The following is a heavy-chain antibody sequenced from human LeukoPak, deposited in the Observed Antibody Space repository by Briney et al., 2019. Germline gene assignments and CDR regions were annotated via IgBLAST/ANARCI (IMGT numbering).Heavy chain of an antibody. V-gene: IGHV1-8*01. J-gene: IGHJ6*03. D-gene: IGHD2-8*01. CDR3: ARVYEGYYYYYYMDV. Sequence: GGSVTVSCMASGYTFTSYDINWVGQAPGEGGGGMGWINPKSGNTDYAQTFKGRVTITRNTSISTAYMELSSLRSDDTAVYYCARVYEGYYYYYYMDVWGKGTTVTISS. CDR1: GYTFTSYD. CDR2: INPKSGNT.